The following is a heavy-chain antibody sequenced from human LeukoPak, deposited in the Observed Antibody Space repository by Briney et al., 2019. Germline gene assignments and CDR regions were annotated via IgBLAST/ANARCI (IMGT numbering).Heavy chain of an antibody. Sequence: SQTLSLTCAISGDSVSSNSAAWNWIRQSPSRGLEWLGRTYYRSKWYNDYAVSVKSRITINPGTSKNQFSLQLNSVTPEDTAVYYCARGFWATTYYYYYYYMDVWGKGTTVTISS. CDR2: TYYRSKWYN. V-gene: IGHV6-1*01. CDR3: ARGFWATTYYYYYYYMDV. J-gene: IGHJ6*03. D-gene: IGHD5-12*01. CDR1: GDSVSSNSAA.